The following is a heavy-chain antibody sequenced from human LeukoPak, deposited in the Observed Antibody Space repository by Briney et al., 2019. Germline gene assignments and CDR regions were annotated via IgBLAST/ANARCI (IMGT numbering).Heavy chain of an antibody. D-gene: IGHD6-13*01. CDR1: GFTFSSYS. CDR2: ISSSSSTI. J-gene: IGHJ6*02. V-gene: IGHV3-48*01. Sequence: PGGSLRLSCAASGFTFSSYSMNWVRQAPGKGLEWVSYISSSSSTIYYADSVKGRFTISRDNAKNSLYLQMNSLRAEDTAVYYCAGSSSWYGCDYHVMDVWGQGTTVTVSS. CDR3: AGSSSWYGCDYHVMDV.